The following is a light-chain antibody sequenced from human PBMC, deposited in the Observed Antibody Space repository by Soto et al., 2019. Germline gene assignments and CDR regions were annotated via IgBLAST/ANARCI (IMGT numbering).Light chain of an antibody. CDR2: GAS. V-gene: IGKV3-20*01. J-gene: IGKJ1*01. CDR1: QTVTSNY. CDR3: QQYAGSPST. Sequence: EIVLTQSPGTLSLSPGGRATLSCRASQTVTSNYLAWYQRKPGQAPRLLIYGASSRATDIPDRFSGSGSGTDFTLTITRLEPEDFAVYFCQQYAGSPSTFGQGTKVEIK.